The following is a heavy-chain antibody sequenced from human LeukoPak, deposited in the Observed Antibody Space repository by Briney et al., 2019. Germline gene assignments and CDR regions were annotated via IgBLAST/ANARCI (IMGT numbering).Heavy chain of an antibody. CDR3: AKATGYLL. D-gene: IGHD1-14*01. V-gene: IGHV3-23*01. Sequence: GGSLRLSCAASAFTFSSYAMSWVRQAPGKGLEWVSTISNSVGSTYYADSVKGRFTISRDNSENTLYLQMNSLRAEDTAVYYCAKATGYLLWGQGTLVIVSS. J-gene: IGHJ4*02. CDR2: ISNSVGST. CDR1: AFTFSSYA.